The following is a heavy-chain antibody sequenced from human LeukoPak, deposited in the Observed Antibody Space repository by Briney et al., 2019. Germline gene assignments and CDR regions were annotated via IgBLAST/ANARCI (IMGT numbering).Heavy chain of an antibody. Sequence: PGGSLRFSGAGSGFTIGSYWMSWVRQAPGKGLKWVANIRQDGSEKYYVDSVKGRLTISRDNAKNSLYLQMNSLRAEDTGIYYCARAGYYGDDAFDLWGQGTMVTVSS. CDR1: GFTIGSYW. CDR3: ARAGYYGDDAFDL. V-gene: IGHV3-7*01. CDR2: IRQDGSEK. D-gene: IGHD2/OR15-2a*01. J-gene: IGHJ3*01.